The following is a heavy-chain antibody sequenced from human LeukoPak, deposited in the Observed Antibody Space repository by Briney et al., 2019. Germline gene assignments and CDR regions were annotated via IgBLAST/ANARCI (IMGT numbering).Heavy chain of an antibody. D-gene: IGHD4-11*01. J-gene: IGHJ4*02. V-gene: IGHV3-11*04. CDR3: ARASYSSNWYYFDY. Sequence: GGSLRDSCAASGFTFSDYYMTWIRQAPGKGLEWVSFISSSSGSTIYYADSVKGRFTISRDNAKNSLYLQMDSLRVEDTAVYYCARASYSSNWYYFDYWGQGTLVTVSS. CDR2: ISSSSGSTI. CDR1: GFTFSDYY.